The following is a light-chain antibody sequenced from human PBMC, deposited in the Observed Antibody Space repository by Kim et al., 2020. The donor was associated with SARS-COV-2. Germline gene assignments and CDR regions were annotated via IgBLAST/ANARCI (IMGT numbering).Light chain of an antibody. CDR1: SNDVGNYNY. CDR2: EVS. V-gene: IGLV2-23*02. CDR3: CSYARGGYYV. Sequence: GQSITISGTGTSNDVGNYNYVSWYQQQPGKAPKLLIYEVSKRPAEVSNRFTGSKSGNTASLTISGLQADDEADYYCCSYARGGYYVFGIGTKVTVL. J-gene: IGLJ1*01.